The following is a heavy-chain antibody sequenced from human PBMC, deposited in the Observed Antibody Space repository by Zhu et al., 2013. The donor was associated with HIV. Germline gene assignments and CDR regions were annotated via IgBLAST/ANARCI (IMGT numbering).Heavy chain of an antibody. V-gene: IGHV1-69*01. D-gene: IGHD6-6*01. CDR3: ARDIPQLAPYSTSSVYYGMDV. J-gene: IGHJ6*02. CDR1: GGSFSTYA. Sequence: QVHLVQSGTEVKKPGSSVKVSCKASGGSFSTYAISWVRQAPGQGLEWMGGILPMFGTTNYAQKFQGRVTITADESTTTAYMELSSLRSEDTAVYYCARDIPQLAPYSTSSVYYGMDVWGQGTTVTVSS. CDR2: ILPMFGTT.